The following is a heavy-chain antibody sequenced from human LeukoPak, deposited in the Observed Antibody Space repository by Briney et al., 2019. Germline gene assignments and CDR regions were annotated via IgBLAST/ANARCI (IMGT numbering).Heavy chain of an antibody. D-gene: IGHD3-10*01. V-gene: IGHV4-34*01. CDR1: GGSFSGYY. Sequence: PSETLSLTCAVYGGSFSGYYWSWIRQPPGKGLEWIGEINHSGSTNYNPSLKSRVTISEDTPKSQFSLKLTSVTAADTAVYYCARSPRITMIRGVLAPGNYYYYMDVWGKGTTVTVSS. CDR2: INHSGST. J-gene: IGHJ6*03. CDR3: ARSPRITMIRGVLAPGNYYYYMDV.